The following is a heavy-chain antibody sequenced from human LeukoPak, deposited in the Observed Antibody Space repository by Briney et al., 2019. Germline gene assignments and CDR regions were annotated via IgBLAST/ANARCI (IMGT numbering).Heavy chain of an antibody. J-gene: IGHJ4*02. Sequence: GGSLRLSCAASGFTFSSYATYWFRQAPGKGLEYVSSISSNGGSTYYANSVKGRFTISRDNSKNTLSLQMGSLRPADMAVYYCARVRGSYFFDFWGQGTLVTVSS. D-gene: IGHD1-26*01. CDR2: ISSNGGST. CDR1: GFTFSSYA. CDR3: ARVRGSYFFDF. V-gene: IGHV3-64*01.